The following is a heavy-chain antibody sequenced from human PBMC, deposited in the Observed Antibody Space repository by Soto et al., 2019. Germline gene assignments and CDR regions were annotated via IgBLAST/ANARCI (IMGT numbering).Heavy chain of an antibody. V-gene: IGHV4-31*01. CDR1: GGLISSGGYY. Sequence: QVQLQESGPGLVKPSQTLSLTCTVSGGLISSGGYYWTWIRQPPGKGLEWLGHIHYSGRTFYNPSLESLLVVSVDTSENQFSLKLRSVTAADTAVYYCARFSPPGYYYMDVWGKGTSVTVAS. CDR2: IHYSGRT. CDR3: ARFSPPGYYYMDV. J-gene: IGHJ6*03.